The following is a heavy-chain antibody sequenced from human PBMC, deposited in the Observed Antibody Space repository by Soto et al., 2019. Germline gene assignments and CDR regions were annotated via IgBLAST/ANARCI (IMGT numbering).Heavy chain of an antibody. D-gene: IGHD6-6*01. CDR1: GGSISSGGYY. J-gene: IGHJ5*02. CDR2: IYYSGST. V-gene: IGHV4-31*03. Sequence: SETLSHTCTVSGGSISSGGYYWSWIRQHPGKGLEWIGYIYYSGSTYYNPSLKSRVTISVDTSKNQFSLKLSSVTAADKAVYYCARDSFFTRQLARTNGFVHRGQGTVVTVFS. CDR3: ARDSFFTRQLARTNGFVH.